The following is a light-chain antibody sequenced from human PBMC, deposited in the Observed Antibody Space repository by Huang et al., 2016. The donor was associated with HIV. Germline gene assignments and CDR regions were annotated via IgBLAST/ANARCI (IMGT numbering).Light chain of an antibody. Sequence: DVVMAQSPVSLHVTLGQPASISCRSSQSLVHNDGNTYLNWFQQRPGQSPRRLIYNVSNRDSGVPDRFSGSGSGTDFTLKITRVEAEDVGVYYCMQGTHWPPGIGQGIRLEIK. CDR1: QSLVHNDGNTY. CDR3: MQGTHWPPG. CDR2: NVS. J-gene: IGKJ5*01. V-gene: IGKV2-30*02.